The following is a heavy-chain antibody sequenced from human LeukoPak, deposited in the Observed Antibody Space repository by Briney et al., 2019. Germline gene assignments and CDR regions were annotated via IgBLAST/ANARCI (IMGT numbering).Heavy chain of an antibody. Sequence: SETLSLTCTVSGGSISSSSYYWGWIRQPPGKGLEWIGSIYYSGSTYYNPSLKSRVTISVDTSKNQFSLKLSSVTAADTAVYYCARDLPPPNWNWFDPWGQGTLVTVSS. J-gene: IGHJ5*02. D-gene: IGHD7-27*01. CDR2: IYYSGST. V-gene: IGHV4-39*07. CDR1: GGSISSSSYY. CDR3: ARDLPPPNWNWFDP.